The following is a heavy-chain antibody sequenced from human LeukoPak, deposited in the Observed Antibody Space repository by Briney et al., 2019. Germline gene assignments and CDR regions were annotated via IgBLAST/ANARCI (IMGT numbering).Heavy chain of an antibody. Sequence: RGGSLRLSCAGSGFTFSTYWMHWVRQAPGKGLVWVSRINSDGNITTYADSVKGRFTISRDSAKNTLYLQMNSLRAEDTAVYYCVREQRNVTASRRVFDYWGQGTLVTVSS. CDR3: VREQRNVTASRRVFDY. D-gene: IGHD6-13*01. CDR2: INSDGNIT. CDR1: GFTFSTYW. V-gene: IGHV3-74*01. J-gene: IGHJ4*02.